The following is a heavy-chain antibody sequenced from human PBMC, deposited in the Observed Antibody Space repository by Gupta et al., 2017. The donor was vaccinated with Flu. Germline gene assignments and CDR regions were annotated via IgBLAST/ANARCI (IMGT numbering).Heavy chain of an antibody. V-gene: IGHV3-74*01. D-gene: IGHD1-20*01. J-gene: IGHJ3*01. Sequence: EVQLVESGGGLVQPGGSLRLTCAASGFSFSSYFMYWVRQVPREGLVWISRINTQGSSTAYADSVEGRFTISRDNAKKTLYLQMNSLRAEDTAVYYCVAYNWKSPLVWGQGTMVTVSS. CDR1: GFSFSSYF. CDR2: INTQGSST. CDR3: VAYNWKSPLV.